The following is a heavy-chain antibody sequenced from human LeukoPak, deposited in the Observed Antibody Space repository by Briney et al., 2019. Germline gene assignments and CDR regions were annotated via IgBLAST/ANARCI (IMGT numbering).Heavy chain of an antibody. D-gene: IGHD1-1*01. CDR1: GFTFSSYG. CDR2: ISYDGSNK. V-gene: IGHV3-30*03. CDR3: ARDWGNWDFDY. J-gene: IGHJ4*02. Sequence: GGSLRLSCAASGFTFSSYGMHWVRQAPGKGLERVAVISYDGSNKYYADSVKGRFTISRDYAKNSLYLQMNSLRAEDTAVYYCARDWGNWDFDYWGQGTLVTVSS.